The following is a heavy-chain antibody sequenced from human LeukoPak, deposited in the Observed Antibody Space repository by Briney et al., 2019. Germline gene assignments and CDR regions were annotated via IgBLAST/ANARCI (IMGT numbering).Heavy chain of an antibody. Sequence: PGVSLRLSCAASGFTFSSYSMNWVRQAPGKGLEWFSYITSSSSTIYYADSVKGRFPVSRDNAKISLYLQLSSLRAEDTAVYYCARQSGPYYGSLDYWGQGTLVTVSS. CDR3: ARQSGPYYGSLDY. D-gene: IGHD1-26*01. CDR1: GFTFSSYS. V-gene: IGHV3-48*01. CDR2: ITSSSSTI. J-gene: IGHJ4*02.